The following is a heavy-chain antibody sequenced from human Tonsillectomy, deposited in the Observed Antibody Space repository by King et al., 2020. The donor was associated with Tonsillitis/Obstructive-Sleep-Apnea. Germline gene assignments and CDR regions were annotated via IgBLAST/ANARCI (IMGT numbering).Heavy chain of an antibody. CDR2: IYYSGTV. J-gene: IGHJ3*02. CDR3: ARDPRGSPRNTFDI. CDR1: GASTNSYH. D-gene: IGHD1-14*01. V-gene: IGHV4-59*01. Sequence: VPLQESGPGLVKPSETLSLTCTVSGASTNSYHWSWIRQPPGKGLEWIGNIYYSGTVNYNPSLKSRLTISVDMSKNQFSLNLTSVTAADTAVYYCARDPRGSPRNTFDIWGQGTMVTVSS.